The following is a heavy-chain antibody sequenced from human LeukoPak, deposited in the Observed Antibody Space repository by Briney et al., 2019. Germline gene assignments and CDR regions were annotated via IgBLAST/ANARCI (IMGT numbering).Heavy chain of an antibody. V-gene: IGHV4-59*12. D-gene: IGHD6-13*01. J-gene: IGHJ4*02. Sequence: SETLSLTCTVSGGSISSYYWSWIRQPPGKGLEWIGYIYYSGSTNYNPSLKSRVTISVDTSKNQFSLKLSSVTAADTAVYYCARDVLAAPGTFDYWGQGTLVTVSS. CDR2: IYYSGST. CDR3: ARDVLAAPGTFDY. CDR1: GGSISSYY.